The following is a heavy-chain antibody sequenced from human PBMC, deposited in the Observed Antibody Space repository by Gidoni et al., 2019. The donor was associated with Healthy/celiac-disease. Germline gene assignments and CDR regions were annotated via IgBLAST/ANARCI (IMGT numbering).Heavy chain of an antibody. J-gene: IGHJ6*02. V-gene: IGHV3-48*02. D-gene: IGHD3-22*01. CDR2: ISSSSITI. CDR1: GFTFSSDS. Sequence: EVQLVESGGGLVQPGGSLRRSCAASGFTFSSDSMNWVRQAPGKGLELVSYISSSSITIYYADSVKGRFTISRDNAKNSLYLQMNSLRDEDTAVYYCARVLSYYYDSSGYEGMDVWGQGTTVTVSS. CDR3: ARVLSYYYDSSGYEGMDV.